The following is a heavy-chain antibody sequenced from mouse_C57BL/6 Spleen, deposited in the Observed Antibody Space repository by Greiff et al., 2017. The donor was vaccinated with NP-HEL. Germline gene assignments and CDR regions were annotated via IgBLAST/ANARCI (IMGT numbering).Heavy chain of an antibody. Sequence: QVQLKQPGAELVKPGASVKLSCKASGYTFTSYWMQWVKQRPGQGLEWIGEIDPSDSYTNYNQKFKGKATLTVDTSSSTAYMQLSSLTSEDSAVYYCANWAKFAYWGQGTLVTVSA. CDR2: IDPSDSYT. D-gene: IGHD4-1*01. CDR3: ANWAKFAY. CDR1: GYTFTSYW. J-gene: IGHJ3*01. V-gene: IGHV1-50*01.